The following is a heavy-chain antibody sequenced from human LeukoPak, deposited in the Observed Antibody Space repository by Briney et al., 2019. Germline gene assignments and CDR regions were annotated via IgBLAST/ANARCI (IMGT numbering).Heavy chain of an antibody. D-gene: IGHD2-2*01. J-gene: IGHJ6*03. CDR2: MNPNSGNT. Sequence: ASVKVSCKASGYTFTSYDINWVRQATGQGLEWMGWMNPNSGNTGYAQKFQGRVTMTRNTSISTAYMELSSLRSEDTAVYYCARGRRFQLLPNYYYYMDVWGKGTTVTVS. CDR3: ARGRRFQLLPNYYYYMDV. V-gene: IGHV1-8*01. CDR1: GYTFTSYD.